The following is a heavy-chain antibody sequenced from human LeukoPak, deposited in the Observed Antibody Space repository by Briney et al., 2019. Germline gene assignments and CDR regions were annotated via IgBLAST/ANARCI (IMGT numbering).Heavy chain of an antibody. CDR2: ISGSVGST. V-gene: IGHV3-23*01. CDR3: AKYPYGSGSYYADY. CDR1: GFTFSSYA. D-gene: IGHD3-10*01. J-gene: IGHJ4*02. Sequence: GGSLRLSCAASGFTFSSYAMSWVRQAPGKGLEWVSAISGSVGSTYYADSVKGRFTISRDNSKNTLYLQMNSLRADDTAVYYCAKYPYGSGSYYADYWGQGTLVTVSS.